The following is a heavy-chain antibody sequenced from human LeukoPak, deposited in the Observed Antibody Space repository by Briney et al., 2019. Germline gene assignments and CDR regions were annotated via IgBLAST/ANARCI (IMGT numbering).Heavy chain of an antibody. CDR3: ARDLNRDIVVVPAAMGPMGFNWFDP. CDR1: GYTFTGYY. D-gene: IGHD2-2*01. V-gene: IGHV1-2*02. CDR2: INPNSGGT. J-gene: IGHJ5*02. Sequence: GASVKVSCKASGYTFTGYYMHWVRQAPGQGLEWMGWINPNSGGTNYAQKLQGRVTMTRDTSISTAYMELSRLRSDDTAVYYCARDLNRDIVVVPAAMGPMGFNWFDPWGQGTLVTVSS.